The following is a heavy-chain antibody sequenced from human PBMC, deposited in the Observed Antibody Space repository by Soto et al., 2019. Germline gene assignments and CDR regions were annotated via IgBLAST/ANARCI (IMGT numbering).Heavy chain of an antibody. D-gene: IGHD3-3*01. CDR3: ARDPRITIFGVVIREGGGRYGMDV. CDR1: GYTFTSYY. V-gene: IGHV1-46*01. Sequence: ASVKVSCKASGYTFTSYYMHWVRQAPGQGLEWMGIINPSGGSTSYAQKFQGRVTMTRDTSTSTVYMELSSLRSDDTAVYYCARDPRITIFGVVIREGGGRYGMDVWGQGTTVTVSS. J-gene: IGHJ6*02. CDR2: INPSGGST.